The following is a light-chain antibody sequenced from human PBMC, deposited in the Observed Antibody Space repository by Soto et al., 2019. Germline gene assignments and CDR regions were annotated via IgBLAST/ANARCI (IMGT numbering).Light chain of an antibody. Sequence: SYELTQPHSVSVSPGQTARIACSGDALPKQYAYWYQQKPGQAPVLLIYKDKERPSGIPERFSGSSSGTTVTLTIGGVQAEDEADYYCQSSDRGDTYWVFGGGTKLTVL. CDR2: KDK. CDR3: QSSDRGDTYWV. J-gene: IGLJ3*02. V-gene: IGLV3-25*02. CDR1: ALPKQY.